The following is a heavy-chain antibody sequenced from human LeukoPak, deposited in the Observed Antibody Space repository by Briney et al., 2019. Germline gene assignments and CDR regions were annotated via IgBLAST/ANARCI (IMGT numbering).Heavy chain of an antibody. CDR3: ARQDYYDSSGYYSNAFDI. D-gene: IGHD3-22*01. CDR2: ISGSGGST. V-gene: IGHV3-23*01. J-gene: IGHJ3*02. Sequence: PGGSLRLSCAASGFTFSSYAMSWVRQAPGKGLEWVSAISGSGGSTYYADSVKGRFTISRDNSKNTLYLQMNSLRAEDTAVYYCARQDYYDSSGYYSNAFDIWGQGTMVTVSS. CDR1: GFTFSSYA.